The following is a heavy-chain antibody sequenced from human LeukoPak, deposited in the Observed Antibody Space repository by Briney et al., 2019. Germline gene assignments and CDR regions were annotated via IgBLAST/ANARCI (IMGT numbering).Heavy chain of an antibody. J-gene: IGHJ4*02. D-gene: IGHD2-15*01. CDR3: ARSSCGGNCYYLFEY. Sequence: GGSLRLSCETSGLTFSDHAMNWVRRAPGGGLEWVSSISGDSVYNFDADSVKGRFTTSRDNAKNSLFLQMDSLRAEDTAVYYCARSSCGGNCYYLFEYWGQGTLVTVAS. V-gene: IGHV3-21*01. CDR2: ISGDSVYN. CDR1: GLTFSDHA.